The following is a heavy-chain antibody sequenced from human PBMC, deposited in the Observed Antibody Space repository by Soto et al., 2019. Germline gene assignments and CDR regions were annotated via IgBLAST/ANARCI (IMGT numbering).Heavy chain of an antibody. V-gene: IGHV3-30-3*01. D-gene: IGHD3-22*01. CDR3: AREIAPPKNSGYYFDY. CDR2: ISYDGSNK. Sequence: GGSLRLSCAASGFTFSSYAMHWVRQAPGKGLEWVAVISYDGSNKYYADSVKGRFTISRDNSKNTLYLQMNSLRAEDTAVYYCAREIAPPKNSGYYFDYWGQGTLVTVSS. J-gene: IGHJ4*02. CDR1: GFTFSSYA.